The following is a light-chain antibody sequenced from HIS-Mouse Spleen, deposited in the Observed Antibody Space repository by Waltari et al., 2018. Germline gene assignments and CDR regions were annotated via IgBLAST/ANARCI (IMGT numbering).Light chain of an antibody. CDR2: QDS. CDR3: QAWDSSYSV. Sequence: SYELTQPPSVSVSPGQTASITCSGDKLGDKYACWYQQKPGQSPVRVIYQDSKRPSGIPDRFAGSNSGNTATLTISGTQAMDEADYYCQAWDSSYSVFGGGTKLTVL. J-gene: IGLJ2*01. CDR1: KLGDKY. V-gene: IGLV3-1*01.